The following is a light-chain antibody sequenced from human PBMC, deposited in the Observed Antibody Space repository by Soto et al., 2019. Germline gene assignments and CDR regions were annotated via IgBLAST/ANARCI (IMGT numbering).Light chain of an antibody. CDR2: AAS. CDR1: QGISSY. J-gene: IGKJ4*01. Sequence: IQMTQPPSSLSASTGDRVTITCRASQGISSYLAWYQQKPGKAPKLLIYAASTLQSGVPSRFSGSGSGTDFTLTISCLQSEVFATYYCQQYYSYPLTFGGGTKVDI. V-gene: IGKV1-8*01. CDR3: QQYYSYPLT.